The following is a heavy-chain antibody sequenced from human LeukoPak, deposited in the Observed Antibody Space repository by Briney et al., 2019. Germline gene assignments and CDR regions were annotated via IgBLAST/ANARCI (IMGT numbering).Heavy chain of an antibody. V-gene: IGHV3-48*03. CDR1: GFTFSGYE. CDR3: AKGDYYGSGSYYSNPPTNNWFDP. J-gene: IGHJ5*02. D-gene: IGHD3-10*01. CDR2: ISESGDTI. Sequence: GGSLRLSCAASGFTFSGYEMNWVRQAPGKGLEWVAFISESGDTIYYTDSVKGRFTISRDNSKNSLYLQMNSLRTEDTALYYCAKGDYYGSGSYYSNPPTNNWFDPWGQGTLVTVSS.